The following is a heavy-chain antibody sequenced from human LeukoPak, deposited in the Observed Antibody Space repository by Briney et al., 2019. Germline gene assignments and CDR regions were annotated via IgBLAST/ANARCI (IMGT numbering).Heavy chain of an antibody. CDR2: INPNSGGT. V-gene: IGHV1-2*02. D-gene: IGHD1-26*01. CDR3: ARDGGSYSGSWFDP. CDR1: GYTFTGYY. J-gene: IGHJ5*02. Sequence: ASVRVSCKASGYTFTGYYMHWVRQAPGQGLEWMGWINPNSGGTNYAQKFQGRVTMTRGTSISTAYMELSRLRSDDTAVYYCARDGGSYSGSWFDPWGQGTLVTVSS.